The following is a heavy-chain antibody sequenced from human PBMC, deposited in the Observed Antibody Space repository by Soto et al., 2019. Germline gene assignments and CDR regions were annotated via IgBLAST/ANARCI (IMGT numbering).Heavy chain of an antibody. V-gene: IGHV4-34*01. CDR2: INHSGST. CDR3: ARGSGRISSSWYVYWFDP. CDR1: GGSFSGYY. Sequence: SETLSLTCAVYGGSFSGYYWSWIRQPPGKGLEWIGEINHSGSTSYNPSLKSRVTISVDTSKNQFSLKLSSVTAADTAVYYCARGSGRISSSWYVYWFDPWGQRTLVTVSS. J-gene: IGHJ5*02. D-gene: IGHD6-13*01.